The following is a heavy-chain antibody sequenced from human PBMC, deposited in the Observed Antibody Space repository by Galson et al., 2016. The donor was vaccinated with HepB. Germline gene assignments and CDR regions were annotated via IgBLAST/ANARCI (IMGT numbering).Heavy chain of an antibody. CDR2: IKQDGSEK. D-gene: IGHD2-15*01. CDR1: GFTFSTYW. Sequence: SLRLSCAASGFTFSTYWMSWVRRAPGKGLEWVANIKQDGSEKYHVDSVKGRFTVSRDNAKSSLYLQMDSLRAEDTAVYYCARGALLRYYWGQGIQVTVSS. V-gene: IGHV3-7*01. J-gene: IGHJ4*02. CDR3: ARGALLRYY.